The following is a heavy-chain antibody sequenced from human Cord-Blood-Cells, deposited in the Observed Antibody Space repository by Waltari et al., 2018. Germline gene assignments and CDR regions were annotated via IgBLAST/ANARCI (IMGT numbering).Heavy chain of an antibody. D-gene: IGHD4-4*01. V-gene: IGHV1-24*01. CDR1: GCTLTELF. CDR3: ATGDYSNYYYYGMDV. Sequence: QVPLAQSAAAVKKPGASVEVSCKVSGCTLTELFLQWVRLAPGKGLEWLGGFEPEDGETIYAQKSQGRVTMTEDTSTDTAYMELSSLRSEDTAVYYCATGDYSNYYYYGMDVWGQGTTVTVAS. CDR2: FEPEDGET. J-gene: IGHJ6*02.